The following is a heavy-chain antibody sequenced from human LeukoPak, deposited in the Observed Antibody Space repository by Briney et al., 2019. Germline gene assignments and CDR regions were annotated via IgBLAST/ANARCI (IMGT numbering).Heavy chain of an antibody. Sequence: GGSLRLSCSASGFTFCSYVMHWVRPAPGKGLQYVSAVSSGGTTYYADAVDRTFNTSTDNSMNTLYLLFSSLRAEDTAMYYCVKRGRSGDYAYSKWGQGTLVTVSS. V-gene: IGHV3-64D*06. J-gene: IGHJ1*01. D-gene: IGHD4-17*01. CDR3: VKRGRSGDYAYSK. CDR1: GFTFCSYV. CDR2: VSSGGTT.